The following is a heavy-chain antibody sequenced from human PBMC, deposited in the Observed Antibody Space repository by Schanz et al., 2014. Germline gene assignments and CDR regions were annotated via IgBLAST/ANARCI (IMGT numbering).Heavy chain of an antibody. V-gene: IGHV3-74*01. CDR1: GFTFSNNW. D-gene: IGHD3-3*02. Sequence: LLVESGGGLVQPCGSLRLSCAASGFTFSNNWMHWFRQGPGKGLSWVARIDGEGSDTRYADSVKGRFTISRDNARNTVSLQMNSLRADDTAVYYCVRDERISSGVWFDPWGQGTLVTVSS. CDR3: VRDERISSGVWFDP. CDR2: IDGEGSDT. J-gene: IGHJ5*02.